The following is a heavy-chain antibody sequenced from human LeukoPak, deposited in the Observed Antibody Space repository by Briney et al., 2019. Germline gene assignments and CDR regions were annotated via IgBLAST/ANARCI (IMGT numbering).Heavy chain of an antibody. CDR2: INPNSGGT. D-gene: IGHD6-6*01. J-gene: IGHJ5*02. Sequence: GASVKVPCKASGYTFTNYAITWVRQAPGQGLEWMGWINPNSGGTNYAQKFQGRVTMTRDTSISTAYMELSRLRSDDTAVYYCAREISRGESIAAPPWGQGTLVTVSS. CDR1: GYTFTNYA. V-gene: IGHV1-2*02. CDR3: AREISRGESIAAPP.